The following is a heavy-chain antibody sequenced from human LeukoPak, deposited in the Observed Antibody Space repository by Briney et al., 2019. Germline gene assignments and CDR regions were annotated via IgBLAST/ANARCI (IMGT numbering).Heavy chain of an antibody. CDR1: GGSISSYY. CDR2: VHYIGST. D-gene: IGHD6-13*01. J-gene: IGHJ4*02. V-gene: IGHV4-59*01. Sequence: SETLSLTCTVSGGSISSYYWSWIRQPPGKGLEWIGYVHYIGSTNYNPSLKSRVTMSLDTSKNQFSLKLTSVTAADTAVYYCARAYSIEAVFDFWGQGTLVTVSS. CDR3: ARAYSIEAVFDF.